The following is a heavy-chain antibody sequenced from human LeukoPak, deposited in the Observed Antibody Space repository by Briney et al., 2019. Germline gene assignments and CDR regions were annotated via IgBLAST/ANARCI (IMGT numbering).Heavy chain of an antibody. D-gene: IGHD3-10*01. CDR2: IYYSGST. J-gene: IGHJ4*02. Sequence: SETLSLTCTVSGGSISSSSYYWGWIRQPPGKGLEWIGSIYYSGSTYYNPSLKSRVTISVDTSKNQFSLKLSSVTATDTAVYYCARQAGGMIRGILPFDDWGQGTLVTVSS. V-gene: IGHV4-39*01. CDR3: ARQAGGMIRGILPFDD. CDR1: GGSISSSSYY.